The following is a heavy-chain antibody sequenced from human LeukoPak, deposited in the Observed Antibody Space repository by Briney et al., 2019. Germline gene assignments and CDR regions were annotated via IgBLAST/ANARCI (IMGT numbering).Heavy chain of an antibody. J-gene: IGHJ4*02. CDR2: IKSKTDGGTT. Sequence: GGSLRLSCAASGFTFSNAWMSWVRQAPGKGLEWVGRIKSKTDGGTTDYAAPVKGRFTISRDDSKNTLYLQMNSLKTEDTAVYYCTTPYYDILTGYYTSPLGWGQGTLVTVSS. CDR3: TTPYYDILTGYYTSPLG. V-gene: IGHV3-15*01. CDR1: GFTFSNAW. D-gene: IGHD3-9*01.